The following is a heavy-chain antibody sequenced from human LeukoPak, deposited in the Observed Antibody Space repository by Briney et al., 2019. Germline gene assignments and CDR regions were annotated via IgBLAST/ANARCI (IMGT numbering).Heavy chain of an antibody. D-gene: IGHD1-1*01. Sequence: PGGSLRLSCGASEFSLRSYSMDWVRQAPGKGLVWVSHINSGSSTIYYADSVKGRFTISRDNAGNSLYLHMNSLRAEDTAVYYCARVLLERPGIDSFDMWGQGTMVTVSS. CDR3: ARVLLERPGIDSFDM. J-gene: IGHJ3*02. CDR1: EFSLRSYS. V-gene: IGHV3-48*01. CDR2: INSGSSTI.